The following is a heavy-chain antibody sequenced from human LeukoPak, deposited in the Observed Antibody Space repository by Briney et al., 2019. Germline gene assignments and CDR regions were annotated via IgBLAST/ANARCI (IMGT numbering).Heavy chain of an antibody. D-gene: IGHD2-15*01. Sequence: SETLSLICSVSDDSISIYYWSWIRQPPGKGLEWIGRIYTSGSTNYNPSLKSRVTISVDTSKNQFSLKLSSVTAADTAVYYCARGIVVVAQLGYYYYYMDVWGKGTMVTISS. CDR2: IYTSGST. CDR3: ARGIVVVAQLGYYYYYMDV. CDR1: DDSISIYY. V-gene: IGHV4-4*07. J-gene: IGHJ6*03.